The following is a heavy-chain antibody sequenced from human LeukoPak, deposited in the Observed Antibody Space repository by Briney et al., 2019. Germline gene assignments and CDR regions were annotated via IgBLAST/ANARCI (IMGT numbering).Heavy chain of an antibody. D-gene: IGHD3-10*01. CDR3: AKIMVRGVINNWFDP. V-gene: IGHV3-23*01. CDR1: GFTFSSYA. Sequence: PGGSLRLSCAASGFTFSSYAMSWVRQAPGKGLEWVSAISGSGGSTYYADSVKGRLTISRDNSKNTLYLQMNSLRAEDTAVYYCAKIMVRGVINNWFDPWGQGTLVTVSS. J-gene: IGHJ5*02. CDR2: ISGSGGST.